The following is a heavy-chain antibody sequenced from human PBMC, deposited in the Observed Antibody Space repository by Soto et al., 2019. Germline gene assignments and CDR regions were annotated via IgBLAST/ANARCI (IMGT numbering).Heavy chain of an antibody. J-gene: IGHJ4*02. CDR2: INHSGST. Sequence: SETLSLTCAVYGGSFSGYYWSWIRQPPGKGLEWIGEINHSGSTNYNPSLKSRVTISVDTSKNQFSLKLSSVTAADTAVYYCARGPTGKLDYWGQGTLVTVSS. CDR3: ARGPTGKLDY. CDR1: GGSFSGYY. D-gene: IGHD4-17*01. V-gene: IGHV4-34*01.